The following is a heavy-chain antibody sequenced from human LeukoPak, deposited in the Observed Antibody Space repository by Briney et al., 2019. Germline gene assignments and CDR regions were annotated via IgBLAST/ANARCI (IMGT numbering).Heavy chain of an antibody. D-gene: IGHD3-3*02. Sequence: GGSLRLSCAASGFTVSTNYMNWVRQAPGKGLEWVSILYSGSSTYYADSVEGRFIVSRDSSKNTLSLQMNDLRAEVTAVYYCARVGDHFHWYLDLWGRGTMVSVSS. J-gene: IGHJ2*01. CDR1: GFTVSTNY. V-gene: IGHV3-53*01. CDR2: LYSGSST. CDR3: ARVGDHFHWYLDL.